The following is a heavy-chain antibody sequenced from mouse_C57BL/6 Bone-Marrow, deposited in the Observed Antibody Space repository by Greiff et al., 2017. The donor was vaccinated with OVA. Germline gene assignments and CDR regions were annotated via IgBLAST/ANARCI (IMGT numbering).Heavy chain of an antibody. Sequence: EVKLVESGGGLVQPGGSLKLSCAASGFTFSDYYMYWVRQTPEKRLEWVAYISNGGGSTYYPDTVKGRFTISRDNAKNTLYLQMSRLKAEDTAMYYCARRDYGSPWGQGTLVTVSA. CDR2: ISNGGGST. CDR1: GFTFSDYY. J-gene: IGHJ3*01. V-gene: IGHV5-12*01. CDR3: ARRDYGSP. D-gene: IGHD1-1*01.